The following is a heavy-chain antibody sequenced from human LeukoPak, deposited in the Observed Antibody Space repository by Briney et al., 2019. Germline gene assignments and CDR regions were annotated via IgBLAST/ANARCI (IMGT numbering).Heavy chain of an antibody. J-gene: IGHJ6*02. V-gene: IGHV3-30*18. CDR3: ANTISEWFSYYYGMDV. D-gene: IGHD3-3*01. CDR1: GFTFSSYG. Sequence: PGGSLRLSCAASGFTFSSYGMHWVRQAPGKGLEWVAVISEDGRNKYYADAVKGRFTISRDNSKNTLYLQMNSLRTEDTAVYYCANTISEWFSYYYGMDVWGQGTTVTVSS. CDR2: ISEDGRNK.